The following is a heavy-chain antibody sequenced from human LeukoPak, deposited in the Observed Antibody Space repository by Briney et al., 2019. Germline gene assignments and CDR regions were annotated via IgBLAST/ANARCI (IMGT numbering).Heavy chain of an antibody. CDR3: ARDGASVGYYYFDY. D-gene: IGHD1-26*01. CDR1: GYTFTNCP. J-gene: IGHJ4*02. CDR2: INAGNGDR. Sequence: ASVKVSCKASGYTFTNCPIHWVRQAPGQRLEWMGWINAGNGDRKYSQSFQGRATITWDTSASTVYMELSSLRSEDTAVYYCARDGASVGYYYFDYWGQGTLVTVSS. V-gene: IGHV1-3*01.